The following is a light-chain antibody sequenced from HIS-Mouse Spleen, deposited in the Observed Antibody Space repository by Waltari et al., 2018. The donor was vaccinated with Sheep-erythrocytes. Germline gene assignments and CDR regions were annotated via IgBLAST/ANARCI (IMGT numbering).Light chain of an antibody. Sequence: QSPLTQPRSVSGSPGQSVPISCTVTSLDVGGYNYVSWYQQHPGKAPKLMIYDVSKRPSGVPDRFSGSKSGNTASLTISGLQAEDEADYYCCSYAGSYNHVFATGTKVTVL. CDR3: CSYAGSYNHV. J-gene: IGLJ1*01. CDR1: SLDVGGYNY. CDR2: DVS. V-gene: IGLV2-11*01.